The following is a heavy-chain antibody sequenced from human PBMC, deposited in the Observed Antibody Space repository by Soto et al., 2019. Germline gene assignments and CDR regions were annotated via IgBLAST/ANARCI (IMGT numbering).Heavy chain of an antibody. CDR3: TRGSSEKMATMHYFDF. Sequence: QVQLVQSGADVQRPGSSVKVSCKVSGGIFNSYAISWVRQAPGQGLEWMGAIIPMFGSATYAQKFRGRATITADESTSTVYMELSSLGSEGTAMYYCTRGSSEKMATMHYFDFWGQGTLVTVSS. CDR1: GGIFNSYA. CDR2: IIPMFGSA. J-gene: IGHJ4*02. V-gene: IGHV1-69*01.